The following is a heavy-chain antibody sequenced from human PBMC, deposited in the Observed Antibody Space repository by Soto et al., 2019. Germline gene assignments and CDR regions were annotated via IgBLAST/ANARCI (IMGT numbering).Heavy chain of an antibody. CDR1: GGSISSSGYY. J-gene: IGHJ4*02. CDR2: IYYSGST. CDR3: ASSYGDYVSY. Sequence: SETLSLTCTVSGGSISSSGYYWGWIRQPPGTGLEWIGSIYYSGSTYYNPSLKSRVTISIDTSKNQFSLNLSSVTAADTAVYYCASSYGDYVSYWGQGTLVTVSS. D-gene: IGHD4-17*01. V-gene: IGHV4-39*01.